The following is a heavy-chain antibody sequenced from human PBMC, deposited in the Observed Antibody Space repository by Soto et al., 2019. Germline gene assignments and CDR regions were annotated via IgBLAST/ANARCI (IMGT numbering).Heavy chain of an antibody. Sequence: SVKVSCKASGGTFSNLAINWVRQAPGQGLEWMGGITPLLGAADYAQKFQGRVTMTVDTSTTTAYMELRSLTSDDRAVYYCAKNGQPPYYYYGMDVWGQGTTVTV. CDR3: AKNGQPPYYYYGMDV. J-gene: IGHJ6*02. D-gene: IGHD2-8*01. CDR1: GGTFSNLA. V-gene: IGHV1-69*10. CDR2: ITPLLGAA.